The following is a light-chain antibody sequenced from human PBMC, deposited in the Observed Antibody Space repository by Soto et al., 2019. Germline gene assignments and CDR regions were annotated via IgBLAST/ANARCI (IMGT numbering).Light chain of an antibody. V-gene: IGLV1-40*01. Sequence: QCVLTQPPSVSGAPGQTVTISCLRSGTNFGAGFDVHWYQQLPGTAPKLLIFGNKSRPSGVPDRFSGSKSGTSASLTITGLQAEDEADYYCQSYDARLRGSGVFGTGTKLTVL. CDR3: QSYDARLRGSGV. J-gene: IGLJ1*01. CDR2: GNK. CDR1: GTNFGAGFD.